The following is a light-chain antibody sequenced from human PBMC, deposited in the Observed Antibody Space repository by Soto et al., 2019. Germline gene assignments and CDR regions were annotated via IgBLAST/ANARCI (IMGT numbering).Light chain of an antibody. CDR1: SGDIGTYNL. J-gene: IGLJ1*01. Sequence: QSALTQPASVSGSPGQSITVSCIGTSGDIGTYNLVSWYQQYPGKAPKLMIFEVNKRPSGVSNRFSGSKSGNTASLTISGLQTEDEADYYCCAFAGTSTSFGTGTKVTVL. V-gene: IGLV2-23*02. CDR2: EVN. CDR3: CAFAGTSTS.